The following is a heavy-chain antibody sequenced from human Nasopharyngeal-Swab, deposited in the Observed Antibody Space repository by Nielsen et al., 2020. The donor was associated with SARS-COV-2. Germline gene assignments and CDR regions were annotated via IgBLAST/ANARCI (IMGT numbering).Heavy chain of an antibody. CDR1: GFTFSIYA. V-gene: IGHV3-64D*06. D-gene: IGHD2-2*01. CDR2: INDYEDRL. J-gene: IGHJ6*03. CDR3: ARGRYCSTTSCYAAYYYHYVDV. Sequence: GESLKISCSASGFTFSIYAMHWVRQAPGKGLEYVSTINDYEDRLYYADSVKGGFTISRDNSKNTLYLQMSSLRAEDTAVYYCARGRYCSTTSCYAAYYYHYVDVWDKGTMVTVSS.